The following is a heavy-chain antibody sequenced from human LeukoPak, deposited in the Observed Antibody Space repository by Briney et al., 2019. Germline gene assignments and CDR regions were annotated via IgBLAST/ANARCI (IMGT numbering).Heavy chain of an antibody. CDR1: GYTFTSYG. V-gene: IGHV3-23*01. J-gene: IGHJ4*02. CDR3: AKDRGYGDPTAFDY. D-gene: IGHD4-17*01. CDR2: ISGSGGST. Sequence: SCKASGYTFTSYGISWVRQAPGKGLEWVSAISGSGGSTYYADSVKGRFTISRDNSKNTLYLQMNSLRAEDTAVYYCAKDRGYGDPTAFDYWGQGTLVTVSS.